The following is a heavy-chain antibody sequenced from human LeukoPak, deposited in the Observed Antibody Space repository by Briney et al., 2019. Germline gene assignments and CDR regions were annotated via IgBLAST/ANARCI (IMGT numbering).Heavy chain of an antibody. D-gene: IGHD3-3*01. V-gene: IGHV3-23*01. CDR2: ISGGGDYT. Sequence: GGSLRLSCAASGSTFSSYTLSWVRQAPGRGLEWVSTISGGGDYTSYADSVKGRFTISRDNSKNTLYLQMNGLRVEDSALYYCAKRRFLESTPYYFDYWGQGTLVTVSS. J-gene: IGHJ4*02. CDR3: AKRRFLESTPYYFDY. CDR1: GSTFSSYT.